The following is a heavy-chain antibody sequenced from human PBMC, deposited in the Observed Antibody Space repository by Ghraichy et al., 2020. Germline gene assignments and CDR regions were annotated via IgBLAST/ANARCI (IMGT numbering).Heavy chain of an antibody. Sequence: ESLNISCTVSGGSISSYYWSWIRQPPGKGLEWIGYIYYSGSTNYNPSLKSRVTISVDTSKNQFSLKLSSVTAADTAVYYCARALPYIDYWGQGTLVTVSS. J-gene: IGHJ4*02. V-gene: IGHV4-59*01. CDR1: GGSISSYY. CDR3: ARALPYIDY. CDR2: IYYSGST.